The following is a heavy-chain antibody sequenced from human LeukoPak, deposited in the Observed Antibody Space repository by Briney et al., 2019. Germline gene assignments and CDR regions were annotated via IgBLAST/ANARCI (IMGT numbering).Heavy chain of an antibody. V-gene: IGHV3-23*01. Sequence: PGGSLRLSCAVSGITLSNYGMSWVRQAPGKGLEWVAGISDSGGRTNYADSVKGRFTISRDNPKNTLYLQMNGLRAEDTAVYFCAKRGVVIRVILVGFHKETYYFESWGQGALVTVSS. D-gene: IGHD3/OR15-3a*01. CDR3: AKRGVVIRVILVGFHKETYYFES. J-gene: IGHJ4*02. CDR1: GITLSNYG. CDR2: ISDSGGRT.